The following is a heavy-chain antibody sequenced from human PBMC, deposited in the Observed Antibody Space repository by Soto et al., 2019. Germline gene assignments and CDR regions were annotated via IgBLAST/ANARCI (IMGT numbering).Heavy chain of an antibody. CDR1: GFTFSSYG. CDR3: AKDFLHY. Sequence: QVQLVESGGGVVQPGRSLRLSCAASGFTFSSYGMHWVRQAPGKGLEWVAVISYDGSNKYYADSVKGRFTISRDNSKNTLYLQMNSLRAKDTAVYYCAKDFLHYWGQGTLVTVSS. CDR2: ISYDGSNK. V-gene: IGHV3-30*18. J-gene: IGHJ4*02.